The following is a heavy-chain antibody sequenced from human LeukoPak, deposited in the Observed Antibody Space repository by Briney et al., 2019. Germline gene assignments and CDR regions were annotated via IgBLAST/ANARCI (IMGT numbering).Heavy chain of an antibody. CDR2: ISAYNGNT. CDR3: ARGTLWCSGGSCSLDAFDI. D-gene: IGHD2-15*01. J-gene: IGHJ3*02. CDR1: GYTFTSYG. V-gene: IGHV1-18*01. Sequence: GASVKVSCKASGYTFTSYGISWVRQAPGQGLEWMGWISAYNGNTNYAQKLQGRVTMTTDTSTSTAYMELRSLRSDDTAVYYCARGTLWCSGGSCSLDAFDIWGQGTMVTVSS.